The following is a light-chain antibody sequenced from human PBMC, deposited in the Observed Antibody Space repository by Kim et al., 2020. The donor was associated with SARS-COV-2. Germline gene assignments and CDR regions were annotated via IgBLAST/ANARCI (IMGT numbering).Light chain of an antibody. J-gene: IGLJ7*01. CDR1: KLGDKY. CDR2: QDS. Sequence: SYELTQPPSVSVSPGQTASITCSGDKLGDKYACWYQQKPGQSPVLVIYQDSKRPSGIPERFSGSNSGNTATLTISGTQAMDEADYYCQAWDSTRYIVGG. CDR3: QAWDSTRYI. V-gene: IGLV3-1*01.